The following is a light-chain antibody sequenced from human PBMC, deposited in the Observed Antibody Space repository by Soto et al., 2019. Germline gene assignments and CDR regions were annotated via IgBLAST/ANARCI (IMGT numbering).Light chain of an antibody. CDR3: QSADSSGTYEV. V-gene: IGLV3-25*02. CDR2: KDS. CDR1: ALPKQY. Sequence: SYELTQPPSVSVSPGQTARITCSGDALPKQYAYWYQQKPGQAPVLVIYKDSERPSGIPERFSGSSSGTTVTLTISGVQAEDEADYSCQSADSSGTYEVFGTGTKVTVL. J-gene: IGLJ1*01.